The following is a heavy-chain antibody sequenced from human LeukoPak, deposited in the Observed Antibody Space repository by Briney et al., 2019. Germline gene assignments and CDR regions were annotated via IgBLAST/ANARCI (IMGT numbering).Heavy chain of an antibody. Sequence: ASVKVSCKASGYTFTGYYMHWVRQAPGQGLEWMGRINPNSGGTNYAQKFQGRVTMTRDTSISTVYMELSRLRSDDTAVYYCARTVEMATNSHDYWGQGTLVTVSS. D-gene: IGHD5-24*01. V-gene: IGHV1-2*06. CDR1: GYTFTGYY. J-gene: IGHJ4*02. CDR2: INPNSGGT. CDR3: ARTVEMATNSHDY.